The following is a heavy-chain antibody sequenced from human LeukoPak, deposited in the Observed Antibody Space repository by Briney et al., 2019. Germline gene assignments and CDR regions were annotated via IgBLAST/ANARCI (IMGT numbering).Heavy chain of an antibody. V-gene: IGHV4-39*07. Sequence: PSETLSLTCTVSGGSISSSNYWGWIRQPPGKGLEWIGSLYYSGTTYYNPSLKSRVTISVDTSKNQFSLKLSSVTAADTAVYYCVRDRISTTGPASYYYYYMDVWGKGTTVTVSS. CDR1: GGSISSSNY. D-gene: IGHD3-9*01. CDR3: VRDRISTTGPASYYYYYMDV. J-gene: IGHJ6*03. CDR2: LYYSGTT.